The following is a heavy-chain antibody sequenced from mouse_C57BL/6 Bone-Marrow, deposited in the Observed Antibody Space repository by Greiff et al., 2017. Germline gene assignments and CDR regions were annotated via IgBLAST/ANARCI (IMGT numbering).Heavy chain of an antibody. CDR1: GFNIKDDY. Sequence: EVQLQQSGAELVRPGASVKLSCTASGFNIKDDYMHWVKQRPEQGLEWIGWIDPENGDTEYASKFQGKATITADTSSNTAYLQLSSLTSEDTAVYYCTRLRWFADWGQGTLVTVSA. CDR3: TRLRWFAD. J-gene: IGHJ3*01. CDR2: IDPENGDT. V-gene: IGHV14-4*01.